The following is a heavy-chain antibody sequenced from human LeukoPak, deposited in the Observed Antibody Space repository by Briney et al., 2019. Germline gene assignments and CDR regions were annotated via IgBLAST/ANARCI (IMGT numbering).Heavy chain of an antibody. D-gene: IGHD3-16*01. CDR1: GFSFSDSA. CDR2: VSYDERNK. CDR3: AKDPDDSHRGDP. J-gene: IGHJ5*02. Sequence: GGSLRLSCVASGFSFSDSATYWVRQAPGKGLEWVAVVSYDERNKYYAESVKGRFTISRDNSKNTVYLEMRSLRPEDTAVYYCAKDPDDSHRGDPWGQGTLVTVSS. V-gene: IGHV3-30*04.